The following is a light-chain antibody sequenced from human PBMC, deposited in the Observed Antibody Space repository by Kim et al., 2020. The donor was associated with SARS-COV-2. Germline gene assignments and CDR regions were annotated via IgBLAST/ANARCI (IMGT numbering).Light chain of an antibody. J-gene: IGLJ3*02. Sequence: SVSPRQTASITCSGSGLGDKFAFWCQQKPGQSPVLVIYQDTRRPSGIPERFSGSNSGNTATLTISGTQAMDEADYYCQAWDSSAGVFGGGTQLTVL. CDR1: GLGDKF. CDR2: QDT. CDR3: QAWDSSAGV. V-gene: IGLV3-1*01.